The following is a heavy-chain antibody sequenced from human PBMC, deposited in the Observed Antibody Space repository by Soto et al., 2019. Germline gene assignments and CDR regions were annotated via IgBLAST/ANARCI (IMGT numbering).Heavy chain of an antibody. CDR1: AGTFSSHA. V-gene: IGHV1-69*06. J-gene: IGHJ6*02. CDR3: ARGDDFDYYYGVDV. D-gene: IGHD3-16*01. CDR2: ITPIFGTA. Sequence: QVQLVQSGAEVKKPWSSVKVSCKAYAGTFSSHAISWVRQAPGQGLEWMGGITPIFGTANYAQKFQGRVKITADKFTATAYMELRSLTSEDTAVYYCARGDDFDYYYGVDVWGQGTTVTVS.